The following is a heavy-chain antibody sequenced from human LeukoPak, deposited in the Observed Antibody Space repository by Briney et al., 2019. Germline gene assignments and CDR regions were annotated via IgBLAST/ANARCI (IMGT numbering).Heavy chain of an antibody. J-gene: IGHJ6*04. V-gene: IGHV4-34*01. D-gene: IGHD4-11*01. CDR2: INHSGST. CDR3: ARLGGAGATVTTSYYYGMDV. Sequence: PETLSLTCAVYGGSFSGYYWSWIRQPPGKGLEWIGEINHSGSTNYNPSLKSRVTISVDTSKNQFSLKLSSVTAADTAVYYCARLGGAGATVTTSYYYGMDVWGKGTTVTVSS. CDR1: GGSFSGYY.